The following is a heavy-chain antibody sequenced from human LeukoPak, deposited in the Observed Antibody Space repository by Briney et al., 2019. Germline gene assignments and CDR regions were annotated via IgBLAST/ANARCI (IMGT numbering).Heavy chain of an antibody. D-gene: IGHD3-22*01. CDR1: GYTFTNYY. CDR3: ARGGDYYDSSGYLIDY. V-gene: IGHV1-46*01. J-gene: IGHJ4*02. CDR2: INPTGTST. Sequence: ASVKVSCKASGYTFTNYYMHWVRQAPGQGLEWMGLINPTGTSTNYAQKFRGRVTMTRDTSISTAYMELSRLRSDDTAVYYCARGGDYYDSSGYLIDYWGQGTLVTISS.